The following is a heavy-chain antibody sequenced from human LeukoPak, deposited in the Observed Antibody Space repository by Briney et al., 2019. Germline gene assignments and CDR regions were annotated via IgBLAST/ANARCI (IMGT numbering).Heavy chain of an antibody. CDR3: AKAHYSVAAAGMSDD. D-gene: IGHD6-13*01. CDR2: ISAYNGNT. CDR1: GYTFTSYG. Sequence: ASVKVSCKASGYTFTSYGINCVRHAPGQGLEWMGYISAYNGNTNYAQNLQGRVTMTTDTSTSTAYMELRSLRSDDAAVYYCAKAHYSVAAAGMSDDWGQGTLVTVSS. J-gene: IGHJ4*02. V-gene: IGHV1-18*01.